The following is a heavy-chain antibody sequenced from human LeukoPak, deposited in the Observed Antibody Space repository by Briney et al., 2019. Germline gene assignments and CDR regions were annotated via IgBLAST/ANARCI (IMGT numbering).Heavy chain of an antibody. CDR3: ARVPLDDFWSGYYPLAY. V-gene: IGHV1-18*01. D-gene: IGHD3-3*01. Sequence: GASVKVSCKASGYTFTSYGISWVRQAPGQGLEWMGWISAYNGNTNYAQNLQGRVTMTTDTATSTAYMELRSLRSDDTAVYYCARVPLDDFWSGYYPLAYWGQGTLVTVSS. CDR2: ISAYNGNT. CDR1: GYTFTSYG. J-gene: IGHJ4*02.